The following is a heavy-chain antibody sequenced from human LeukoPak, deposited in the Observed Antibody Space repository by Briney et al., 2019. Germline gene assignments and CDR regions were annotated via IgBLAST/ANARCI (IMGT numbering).Heavy chain of an antibody. CDR3: ARDGPAYSFEY. CDR1: GFIFSTYE. J-gene: IGHJ4*02. V-gene: IGHV3-48*03. Sequence: GGSLRLSCAASGFIFSTYEMHWVRQAPGKGLEWVSYISTSGSTIYYADSVKGRFTFSRDNARNSLFLQMNRLRAEDTAVYYCARDGPAYSFEYWGQETLVTVSS. D-gene: IGHD2-21*01. CDR2: ISTSGSTI.